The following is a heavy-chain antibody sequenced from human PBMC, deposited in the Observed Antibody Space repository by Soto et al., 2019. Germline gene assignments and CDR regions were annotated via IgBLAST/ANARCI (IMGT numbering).Heavy chain of an antibody. D-gene: IGHD2-8*02. V-gene: IGHV1-69*01. CDR1: GGIFSNHA. CDR2: IILVFGGV. CDR3: ANSRWGSVWRYHCMDI. J-gene: IGHJ6*02. Sequence: QVQLVQSGPEVKKTGTSVKVSCKAHGGIFSNHAISWVRQAPGHGLEWMGGIILVFGGVNYAEKFQDRVTITADAATGTVYMELSSLRSEDTAVYYCANSRWGSVWRYHCMDIWGQGTTVSVSS.